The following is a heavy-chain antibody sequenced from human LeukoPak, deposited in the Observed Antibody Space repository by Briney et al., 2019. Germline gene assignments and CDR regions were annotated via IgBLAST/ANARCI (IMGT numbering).Heavy chain of an antibody. CDR1: GYTFTNYD. Sequence: ASVKVSCKSSGYTFTNYDISWVRQATGQGLEWMGWISPASGVTESIQKFQGRVTTAYMELTNLRSDDTAVYYCVRDRRIRGGIVFDAWGQGTLVTVSS. CDR2: ISPASGVT. CDR3: VRDRRIRGGIVFDA. V-gene: IGHV1-8*02. J-gene: IGHJ5*02. D-gene: IGHD3-10*01.